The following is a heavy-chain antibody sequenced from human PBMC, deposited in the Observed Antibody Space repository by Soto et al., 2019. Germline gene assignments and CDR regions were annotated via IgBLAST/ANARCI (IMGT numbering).Heavy chain of an antibody. CDR1: GGTFSSYT. Sequence: SVKVSCKASGGTFSSYTISWVRQAPGQGLEWMGRIIPILGIANYAQKFQGRVTITADKSTSTAYMELSSLRSEDTAVYYCARDPDVVVVAATSRWFDPWGQGTLVTVSS. CDR2: IIPILGIA. CDR3: ARDPDVVVVAATSRWFDP. J-gene: IGHJ5*02. D-gene: IGHD2-15*01. V-gene: IGHV1-69*04.